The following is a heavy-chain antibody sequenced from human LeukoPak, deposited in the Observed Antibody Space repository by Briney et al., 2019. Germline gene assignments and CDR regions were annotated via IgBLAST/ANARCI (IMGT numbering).Heavy chain of an antibody. V-gene: IGHV3-7*01. CDR1: GFTFSVYW. D-gene: IGHD6-19*01. Sequence: GGSLRLSCAASGFTFSVYWMSWVRQAPGKGLEWVANIKEDGSEKFYVDSVKGRFTISRDNAKNSLYLQMNSLRAEDTAVYYCAVDSGGRYKGYWGQGALVTVSS. CDR2: IKEDGSEK. J-gene: IGHJ4*02. CDR3: AVDSGGRYKGY.